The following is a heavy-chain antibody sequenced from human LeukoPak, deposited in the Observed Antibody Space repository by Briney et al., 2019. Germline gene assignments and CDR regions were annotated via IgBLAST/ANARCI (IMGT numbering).Heavy chain of an antibody. J-gene: IGHJ6*03. D-gene: IGHD1-26*01. Sequence: ASVKVSCKASGYTFTSYYMHWVRQAPGQGLEWMGIINPSGGSTNYAQKFQGRVTITADKSTSTVYMELSSLRSEDTAVYYCARDLGIVGATGDYYYYMDVWGKGTTVTVSS. CDR3: ARDLGIVGATGDYYYYMDV. V-gene: IGHV1-46*01. CDR1: GYTFTSYY. CDR2: INPSGGST.